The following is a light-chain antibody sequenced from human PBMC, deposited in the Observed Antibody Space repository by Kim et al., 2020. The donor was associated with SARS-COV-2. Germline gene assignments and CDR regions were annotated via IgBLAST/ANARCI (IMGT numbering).Light chain of an antibody. J-gene: IGKJ1*01. V-gene: IGKV4-1*01. Sequence: DIVMTQSPDSLAVSLGERATINCRSSQSVLYSSNNKNYLAWFQQKPGQPLKLLIYWASSRESGVPDRFSGSGSGTDFTLTISSLQAEDVAIYYCQQYYTGARTFGKGTKV. CDR3: QQYYTGART. CDR2: WAS. CDR1: QSVLYSSNNKNY.